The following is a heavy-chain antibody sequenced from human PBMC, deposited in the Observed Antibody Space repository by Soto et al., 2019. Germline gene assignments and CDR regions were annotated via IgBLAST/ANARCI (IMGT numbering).Heavy chain of an antibody. V-gene: IGHV4-34*01. Sequence: QVQLQQWGAGLLKPSETLSLTCAVYGGSFSGYYWSWIRQPPGKGLEWIGEINHSGSTNYNPSLKRRVTISVDTSKNQFSLKLSSVTAADTAVYYCARFRGATENYFDYWGQGTLVTVSS. CDR1: GGSFSGYY. CDR2: INHSGST. D-gene: IGHD1-26*01. J-gene: IGHJ4*02. CDR3: ARFRGATENYFDY.